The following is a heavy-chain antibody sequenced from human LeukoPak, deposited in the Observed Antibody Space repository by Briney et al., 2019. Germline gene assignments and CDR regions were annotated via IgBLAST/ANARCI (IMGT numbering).Heavy chain of an antibody. CDR1: GYTFTGYY. V-gene: IGHV1-2*04. Sequence: ASVTVSCKASGYTFTGYYMHWVRRAPGQGLEWMGWINPNSGGTNYAQKFQGWVTMTRDTSISTAYMELSRLRSDDTAVYYCARDRFGTTDAFDIWGQGTMVTVSS. J-gene: IGHJ3*02. D-gene: IGHD3-10*01. CDR2: INPNSGGT. CDR3: ARDRFGTTDAFDI.